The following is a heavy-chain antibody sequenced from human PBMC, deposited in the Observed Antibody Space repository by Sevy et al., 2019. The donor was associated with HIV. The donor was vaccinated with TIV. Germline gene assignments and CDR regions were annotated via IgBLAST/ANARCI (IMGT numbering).Heavy chain of an antibody. J-gene: IGHJ1*01. D-gene: IGHD6-13*01. CDR2: ISYDGSNK. CDR1: GFTFSSYG. Sequence: GGSLRLSCAASGFTFSSYGMHWVRQAPGKGLEWVAVISYDGSNKYYADSVKGRFTISRDNSKNTLYLQMNSLRAEDTAVYYCAKGVASSSWYYSPAEYFQHWGQGTLLTVSS. V-gene: IGHV3-30*18. CDR3: AKGVASSSWYYSPAEYFQH.